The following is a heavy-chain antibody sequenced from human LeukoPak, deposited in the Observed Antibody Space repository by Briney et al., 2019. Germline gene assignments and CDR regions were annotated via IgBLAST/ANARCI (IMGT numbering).Heavy chain of an antibody. CDR3: ARASRYYDSSGYPED. V-gene: IGHV3-30-3*01. J-gene: IGHJ4*02. CDR1: GFTFSSYA. CDR2: ISYDGSNK. Sequence: GGSLRPSCAASGFTFSSYAMHWVRQAPGKGLEWVAVISYDGSNKYYADSVEGRFTISRDNSKNTLYLQMNSLRAEDTAVYYCARASRYYDSSGYPEDWGQGTLVTVSS. D-gene: IGHD3-22*01.